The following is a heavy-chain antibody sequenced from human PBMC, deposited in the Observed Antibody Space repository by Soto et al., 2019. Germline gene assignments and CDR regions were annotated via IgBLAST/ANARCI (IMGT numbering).Heavy chain of an antibody. CDR2: LHHSWST. V-gene: IGHV4-61*01. D-gene: IGHD2-8*02. CDR3: ARDTGGGNPFDY. CDR1: GGSVSSGSYY. J-gene: IGHJ4*02. Sequence: PSETLSLTCTVSGGSVSSGSYYLSWIRQPPAKGLEWIGYLHHSWSTNYNPSLTSRVTISVDTSKNQFSVKLSSVTAADTGVYCCARDTGGGNPFDYWGQGTLVTVCS.